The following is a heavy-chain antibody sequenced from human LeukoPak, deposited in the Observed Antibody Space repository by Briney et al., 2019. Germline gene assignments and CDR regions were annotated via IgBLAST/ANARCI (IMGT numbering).Heavy chain of an antibody. CDR2: ISAYNGNT. CDR1: GYTFTSYG. CDR3: ARDQYKVGAAITDY. D-gene: IGHD1-26*01. V-gene: IGHV1-18*01. J-gene: IGHJ4*02. Sequence: ASVKLSCKASGYTFTSYGISWVRQAPGQGLEWMGWISAYNGNTNYAQKLQGRVTMTTDTSTRTAYMELRSLRSDDTAVYYCARDQYKVGAAITDYWGQGTLVTVSS.